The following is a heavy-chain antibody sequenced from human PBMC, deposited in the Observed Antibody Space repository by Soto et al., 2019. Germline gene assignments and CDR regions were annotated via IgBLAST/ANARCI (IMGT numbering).Heavy chain of an antibody. V-gene: IGHV3-30-3*01. CDR3: ASVVGSGPTHYFDY. D-gene: IGHD6-19*01. CDR1: GFTFSSYA. CDR2: ISYDGSNK. Sequence: GGSLRLSCAASGFTFSSYAMHWVRQAPGKGLEWVAVISYDGSNKYYADSVKGRFTNSRDNSKNTLYLQMNSLRVEDTAVYYCASVVGSGPTHYFDYWGQGTLVTVSS. J-gene: IGHJ4*02.